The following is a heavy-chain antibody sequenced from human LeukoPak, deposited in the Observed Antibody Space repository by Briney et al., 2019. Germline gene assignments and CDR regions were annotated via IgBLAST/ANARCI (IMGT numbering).Heavy chain of an antibody. CDR2: INPNSGGT. V-gene: IGHV1-2*02. J-gene: IGHJ4*02. D-gene: IGHD5-12*01. CDR3: ARDRTRGYNGFDLDY. CDR1: GYTFTGYF. Sequence: VGSAKVSCKASGYTFTGYFIHWVRQVPGQGLEWMGWINPNSGGTNYAQTFQGRVNMTRNTSISTVYMEVRSLTSDDTAVYYCARDRTRGYNGFDLDYWGQGTLVTVSS.